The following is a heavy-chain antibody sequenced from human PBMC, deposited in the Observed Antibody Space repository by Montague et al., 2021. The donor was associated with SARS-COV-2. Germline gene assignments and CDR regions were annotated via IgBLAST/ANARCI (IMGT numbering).Heavy chain of an antibody. D-gene: IGHD3-10*01. Sequence: SETLSLTCTVSGGSISSSSYYWGWIRQPPGKGLEWIGSIYYSGSTYYNPSLKSRVTISVDTSKNQFSLKLSSVIAADTAVYYCARPEPKYGSPLCYFDYWGQGTLVTVSS. CDR1: GGSISSSSYY. CDR3: ARPEPKYGSPLCYFDY. V-gene: IGHV4-39*01. J-gene: IGHJ4*02. CDR2: IYYSGST.